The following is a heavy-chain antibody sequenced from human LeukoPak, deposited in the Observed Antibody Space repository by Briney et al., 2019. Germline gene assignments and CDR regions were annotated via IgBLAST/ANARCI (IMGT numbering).Heavy chain of an antibody. J-gene: IGHJ3*02. V-gene: IGHV3-7*04. CDR3: ARDRNVRYTSTWYYDAFDI. Sequence: PGGSLRLSCAASGFTFEGYWMNWVRQAPGKGLEWVASIKEDGREKYYVHSVKGRFTISRDNAKKSLYLQMNGLRAEDTAVFYCARDRNVRYTSTWYYDAFDIWGQGTMVTVSS. CDR2: IKEDGREK. D-gene: IGHD6-13*01. CDR1: GFTFEGYW.